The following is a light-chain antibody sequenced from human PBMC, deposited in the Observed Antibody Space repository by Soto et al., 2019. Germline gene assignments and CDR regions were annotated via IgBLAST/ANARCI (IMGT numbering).Light chain of an antibody. CDR1: QIVSSNY. CDR2: GAS. CDR3: QQRNNWLT. Sequence: EIVLTQSPGTLSLSPGERATLSCRASQIVSSNYLAWYQQRPGQAPRLLISGASSRATGIPDRFSGSGSGTDFTLTISRLEPEDFAVYFCQQRNNWLTFGGGTKV. J-gene: IGKJ4*01. V-gene: IGKV3D-20*02.